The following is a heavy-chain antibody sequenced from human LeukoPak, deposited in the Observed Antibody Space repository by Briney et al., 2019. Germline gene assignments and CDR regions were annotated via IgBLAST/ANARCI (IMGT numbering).Heavy chain of an antibody. V-gene: IGHV1-2*06. CDR3: ARAALYDSSGYYLPYNWFDP. CDR2: INPNSGGT. CDR1: GYTFTGYY. D-gene: IGHD3-22*01. Sequence: ASVKVSCKASGYTFTGYYMHWVRQAPGQGLEWMGRINPNSGGTNYAQKFQGRVTMTRDTSISTAYMELSRLRSEDTAVYYCARAALYDSSGYYLPYNWFDPWGQGTLVTVSS. J-gene: IGHJ5*02.